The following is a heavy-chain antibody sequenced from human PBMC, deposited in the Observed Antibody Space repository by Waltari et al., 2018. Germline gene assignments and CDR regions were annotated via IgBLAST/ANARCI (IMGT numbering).Heavy chain of an antibody. Sequence: EVQLLESGGGLVQPGGSLRLSCAASGFTFSSYAMSWFRQAPGKGLGWVSAISGSGGRTYYADSLKGRFPHPRDKSKNTLYSQINRLGAEDTAVYYCAKVLPVTPSYGMDVWGQGTTVTVSS. J-gene: IGHJ6*02. CDR3: AKVLPVTPSYGMDV. V-gene: IGHV3-23*01. CDR1: GFTFSSYA. CDR2: ISGSGGRT.